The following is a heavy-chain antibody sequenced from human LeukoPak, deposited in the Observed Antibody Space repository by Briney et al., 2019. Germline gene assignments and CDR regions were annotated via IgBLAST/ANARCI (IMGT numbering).Heavy chain of an antibody. J-gene: IGHJ5*02. V-gene: IGHV4-59*01. CDR3: ARGGPRGNWFDP. D-gene: IGHD3-10*01. Sequence: SETPSITCTVSGGSISSYYWSWIRQPPGKGVEWIGYIYYSGSTNYNPSLKSRVTISVDTSKNQFSLKLSSVTAADTAVYYCARGGPRGNWFDPWGQGTLVTVSS. CDR1: GGSISSYY. CDR2: IYYSGST.